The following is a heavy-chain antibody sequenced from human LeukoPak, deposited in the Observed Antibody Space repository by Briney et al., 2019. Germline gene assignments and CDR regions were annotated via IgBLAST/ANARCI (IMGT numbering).Heavy chain of an antibody. J-gene: IGHJ6*03. CDR2: IYYSGST. CDR1: GGSISNYY. V-gene: IGHV4-59*01. CDR3: ARDWGVSARPGYMDV. D-gene: IGHD6-6*01. Sequence: PSETLSLTYTVSGGSISNYYWSWIRQPPGKGLEWIGYIYYSGSTKYNPSLKSRVTISVDTSKNQFSLRLSSVTAADTAVYYCARDWGVSARPGYMDVWGKGTTVTVSS.